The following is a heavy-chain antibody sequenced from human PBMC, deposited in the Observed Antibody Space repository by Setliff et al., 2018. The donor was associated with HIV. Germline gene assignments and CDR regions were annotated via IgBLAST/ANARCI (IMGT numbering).Heavy chain of an antibody. D-gene: IGHD3-3*01. CDR2: ISGSGDST. CDR3: AKAQWLLSHWGFDP. CDR1: GFTFSTYA. Sequence: PGGSLRLSCAASGFTFSTYAMSWVRQAPGKGLEWVSAISGSGDSTFYADSVQGRFTISRDNSKNTLYLQMNSLRAEDTAVYYCAKAQWLLSHWGFDPWGQGTLVTVSS. V-gene: IGHV3-23*01. J-gene: IGHJ5*02.